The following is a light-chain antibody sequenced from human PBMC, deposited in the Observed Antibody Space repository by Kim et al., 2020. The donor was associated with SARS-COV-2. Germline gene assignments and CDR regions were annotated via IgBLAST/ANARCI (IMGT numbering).Light chain of an antibody. CDR1: SSDVGGYNY. CDR3: SSYTSSSTLGV. V-gene: IGLV2-14*03. CDR2: DVS. Sequence: QSITISCTGTSSDVGGYNYVSWYQQHPGKAPKLRIYDVSKRPSGVSNRFSGSKSGNTASLTISGLQAEDEADYYCSSYTSSSTLGVFGGGTQLTVL. J-gene: IGLJ2*01.